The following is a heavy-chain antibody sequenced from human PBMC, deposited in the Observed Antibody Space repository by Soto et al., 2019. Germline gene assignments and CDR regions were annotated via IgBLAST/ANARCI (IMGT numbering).Heavy chain of an antibody. D-gene: IGHD6-13*01. CDR3: ARMIAAVGTEYFDY. CDR1: GGSISSFY. Sequence: TSETLSLTCTVSGGSISSFYWSWIRQPPGKGLEWIGYIYYTGNTNYNPSLKSRVTISVDTSKNQFSLKLSSVTAADTAVYYCARMIAAVGTEYFDYWGQGTLVTVSS. V-gene: IGHV4-59*01. J-gene: IGHJ4*02. CDR2: IYYTGNT.